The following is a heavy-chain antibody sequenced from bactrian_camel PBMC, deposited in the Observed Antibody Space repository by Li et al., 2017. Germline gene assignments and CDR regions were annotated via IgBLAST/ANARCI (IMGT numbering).Heavy chain of an antibody. D-gene: IGHD2*01. V-gene: IGHV3S31*01. Sequence: VQLVESGGGLVQPGGSLRLSCAASGYTFSTYAMSWVRQAPGKGLEWVSLITSSGGTPLYADSVKGRFTVTRDNAKNTLYLQMNNLETEDTAVYYCATDKLKRGHTPHYWGQGTQVTVS. CDR3: ATDKLKRGHTPHY. CDR2: ITSSGGTP. CDR1: GYTFSTYA. J-gene: IGHJ4*01.